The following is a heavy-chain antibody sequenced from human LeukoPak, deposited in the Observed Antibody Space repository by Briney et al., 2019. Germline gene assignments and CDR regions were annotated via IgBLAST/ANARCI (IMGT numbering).Heavy chain of an antibody. V-gene: IGHV4-4*07. D-gene: IGHD5-12*01. J-gene: IGHJ6*03. CDR1: GGSISSYY. CDR2: IYSSGST. CDR3: ARDWSLRNDYFYYYYMDV. Sequence: SETLSLTCTVSGGSISSYYWSWIRQPAGKGLEWIGRIYSSGSTNYNPSLKSRVTMSVDTSKNQFSLKLSSVTAADTAVYYCARDWSLRNDYFYYYYMDVSSKGTSVTVSS.